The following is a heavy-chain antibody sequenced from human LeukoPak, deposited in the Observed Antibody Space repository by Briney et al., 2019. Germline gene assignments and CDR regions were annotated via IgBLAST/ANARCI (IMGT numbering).Heavy chain of an antibody. CDR1: GYTFTSYA. J-gene: IGHJ6*02. V-gene: IGHV7-4-1*02. CDR3: ARVPSMIVVVHDGMDV. Sequence: ASVKVSCKASGYTFTSYAMNWVRQAPGQGLEWMGWINTNTGNPTYAQGFTGRFVFSLDTSVSTAYLQISSLKAEDTAVYYCARVPSMIVVVHDGMDVWGQGTTVTVSS. D-gene: IGHD3-22*01. CDR2: INTNTGNP.